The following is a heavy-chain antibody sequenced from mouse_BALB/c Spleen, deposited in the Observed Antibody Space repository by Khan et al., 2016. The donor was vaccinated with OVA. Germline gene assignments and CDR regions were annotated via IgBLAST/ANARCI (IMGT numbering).Heavy chain of an antibody. CDR3: ARELGGAY. CDR2: IHPYNGGP. Sequence: VRLQQSGPELVKPGASVKISCKASGYTFTDYNMHWVKQSHGKSLEWIGYIHPYNGGPGYNQKFKSKATLTVDNSSSTAYMELRSLTSEDSTVYYCARELGGAYWGQGTLVTVSA. D-gene: IGHD4-1*01. J-gene: IGHJ3*01. V-gene: IGHV1S29*02. CDR1: GYTFTDYN.